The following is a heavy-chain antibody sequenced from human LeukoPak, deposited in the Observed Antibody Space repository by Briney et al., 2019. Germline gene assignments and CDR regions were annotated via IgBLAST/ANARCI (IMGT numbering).Heavy chain of an antibody. CDR1: GGSISSSSYY. Sequence: PSETLSLTCTISGGSISSSSYYWGWIRQPPGKGLEWVSVIYSGGSTYYADSVKGRFTISRDNSKNTLYLQMNSLRAEDTAVYYCARARWELSPDYWGQGTLVTVSS. V-gene: IGHV3-53*01. CDR2: IYSGGST. CDR3: ARARWELSPDY. D-gene: IGHD1-26*01. J-gene: IGHJ4*02.